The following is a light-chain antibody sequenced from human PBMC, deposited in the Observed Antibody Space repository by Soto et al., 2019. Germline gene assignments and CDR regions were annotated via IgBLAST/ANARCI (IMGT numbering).Light chain of an antibody. J-gene: IGKJ1*01. CDR3: KQYNSYSRK. CDR2: GAC. CDR1: HSISRW. Sequence: IHMTQSPCTLAASLGDRVTSTCRSIHSISRWLAWYQQKPGKAPKLLISGACRLESGVPSRFRGSGSGTEFTLTINSLQPDAFALYFCKQYNSYSRKFRQGNXVEIK. V-gene: IGKV1-5*01.